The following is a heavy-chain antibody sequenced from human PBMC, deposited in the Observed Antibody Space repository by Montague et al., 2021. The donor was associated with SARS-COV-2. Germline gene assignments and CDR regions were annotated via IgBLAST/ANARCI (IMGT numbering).Heavy chain of an antibody. D-gene: IGHD1-14*01. CDR2: TYYRSKWYN. CDR1: GDSVSSHIAA. Sequence: CAISGDSVSSHIAAWNWIRQSPSRGLEWLGRTYYRSKWYNDYAVSVGSRITISPDTSKNQFSLQLNSVTPEDTAVYYCTQERGPGRTTWHYFDYWGQGTLVTVSS. CDR3: TQERGPGRTTWHYFDY. J-gene: IGHJ4*02. V-gene: IGHV6-1*01.